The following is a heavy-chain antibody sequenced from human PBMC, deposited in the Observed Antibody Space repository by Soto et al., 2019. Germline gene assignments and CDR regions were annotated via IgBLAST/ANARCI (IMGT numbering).Heavy chain of an antibody. V-gene: IGHV3-23*01. D-gene: IGHD3-3*01. CDR2: ISGSGGST. J-gene: IGHJ4*02. CDR1: GFTCSSYA. Sequence: PGESLKISCAASGFTCSSYAMSWVRQAPGKGLEWVSAISGSGGSTYYADSVKGRFTISRDNSKNTLYLQMNSLRAEDTAVYYCAKQSNDFWSGYFDYWGQGTLVTVSS. CDR3: AKQSNDFWSGYFDY.